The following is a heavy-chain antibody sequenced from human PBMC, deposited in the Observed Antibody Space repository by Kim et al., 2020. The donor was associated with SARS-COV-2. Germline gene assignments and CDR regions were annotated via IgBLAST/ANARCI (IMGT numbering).Heavy chain of an antibody. D-gene: IGHD6-13*01. Sequence: GGSLRLSCAASGFTFSSYSMNWVRQAPGKGLEWVSYISSSSTIYYADSVKGRFTISRDNAKNSLYLQMNSLRDEDTAVYYCASIGYSSSWPPETIYYFDYWGQGTLVTVSS. CDR3: ASIGYSSSWPPETIYYFDY. CDR2: ISSSSTI. CDR1: GFTFSSYS. J-gene: IGHJ4*02. V-gene: IGHV3-48*02.